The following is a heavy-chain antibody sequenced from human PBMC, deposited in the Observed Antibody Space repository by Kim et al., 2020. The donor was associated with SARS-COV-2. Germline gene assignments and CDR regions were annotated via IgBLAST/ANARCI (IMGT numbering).Heavy chain of an antibody. V-gene: IGHV5-51*01. D-gene: IGHD4-4*01. CDR3: ARHFNDYSKGGWFDP. Sequence: PSFQGQVTISADKSISTAYLQWSSLKASDTAMYYCARHFNDYSKGGWFDPWGQGTLVTVSS. J-gene: IGHJ5*02.